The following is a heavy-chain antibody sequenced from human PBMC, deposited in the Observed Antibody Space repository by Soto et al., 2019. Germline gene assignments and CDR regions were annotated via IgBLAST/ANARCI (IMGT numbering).Heavy chain of an antibody. D-gene: IGHD3-10*01. CDR3: ARERGSGMYYYGRDV. CDR2: IWFDGSNK. J-gene: IGHJ6*02. V-gene: IGHV3-33*01. CDR1: GFIFPDYG. Sequence: GGSLRLSCAASGFIFPDYGMHWVRQAPGEGLEWVAVIWFDGSNKYYADSVKGRFTISRDNAKNTLDLQMNGLTAEDTAVYYCARERGSGMYYYGRDVWGQGPAVTVS.